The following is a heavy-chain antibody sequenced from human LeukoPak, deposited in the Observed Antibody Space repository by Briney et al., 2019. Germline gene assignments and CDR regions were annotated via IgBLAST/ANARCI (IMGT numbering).Heavy chain of an antibody. D-gene: IGHD5-24*01. J-gene: IGHJ4*02. CDR3: AMSVEMATEYFDY. CDR2: IYYSGST. Sequence: SETLSLTCTVSGGSISSYYWSWIRQPPGKGLEWIGYIYYSGSTNYNPSLKSRVTISVDTSKNQFSLKLSSVTAADTAVYYCAMSVEMATEYFDYWGQGTLVTVSS. V-gene: IGHV4-59*12. CDR1: GGSISSYY.